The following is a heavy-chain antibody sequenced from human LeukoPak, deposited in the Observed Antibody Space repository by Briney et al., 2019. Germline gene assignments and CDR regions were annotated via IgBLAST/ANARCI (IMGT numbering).Heavy chain of an antibody. CDR2: MNLDGRRQ. J-gene: IGHJ4*02. CDR1: GFPLSCYL. Sequence: GGSLRLSCAASGFPLSCYLLHWVRPAPRNGVAWVARMNLDGRRQRYADSVKGRFTISRKNAKKILYLQMNTLGGKEHAVVYLARGPAATSGNYYVGNYWGEGTLVTVSS. V-gene: IGHV3-74*01. D-gene: IGHD1-26*01. CDR3: ARGPAATSGNYYVGNY.